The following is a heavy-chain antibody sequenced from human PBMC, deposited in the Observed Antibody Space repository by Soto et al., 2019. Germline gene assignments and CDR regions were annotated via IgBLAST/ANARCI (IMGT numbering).Heavy chain of an antibody. J-gene: IGHJ3*02. V-gene: IGHV5-51*01. CDR1: GYSFTSYW. CDR3: ARQAHLTWGYDAFDI. Sequence: GESLKISCKGSGYSFTSYWIGWVRQMPGKGLEWMGIIYPGDSDTRYSPSFQGQVTISADKSISTAYLQWSSLKASDTAMYYCARQAHLTWGYDAFDIWGQGTMVTVSS. D-gene: IGHD7-27*01. CDR2: IYPGDSDT.